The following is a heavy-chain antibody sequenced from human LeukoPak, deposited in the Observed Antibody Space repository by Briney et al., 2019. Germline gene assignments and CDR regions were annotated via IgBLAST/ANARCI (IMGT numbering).Heavy chain of an antibody. J-gene: IGHJ4*02. Sequence: EPGGSLRLSCAASGFTFSNAWMSWVRQAPGKGLEWVGRIKSKTDGGTTDYAAPVKGRFTISRDDSKNTLYLQMNCLKTEDTAVYYCTTAPSELRYFEGIDYWGQGTLVTVSA. D-gene: IGHD3-9*01. CDR1: GFTFSNAW. CDR3: TTAPSELRYFEGIDY. CDR2: IKSKTDGGTT. V-gene: IGHV3-15*01.